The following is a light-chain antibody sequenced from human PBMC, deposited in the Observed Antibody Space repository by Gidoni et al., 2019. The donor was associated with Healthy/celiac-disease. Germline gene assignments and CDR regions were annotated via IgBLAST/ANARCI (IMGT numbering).Light chain of an antibody. CDR1: QSVSSSD. J-gene: IGKJ2*01. CDR2: GAS. Sequence: DIVLTPSPATLSLSPGERAILSCRASQSVSSSDLAWYQQKPGQTPRLLIYGASSRATGIPDRFSDSGSGTDLTLTISRLEPEDIAVYYCQHYGSSPRYTFGQGTKLEIK. V-gene: IGKV3-20*01. CDR3: QHYGSSPRYT.